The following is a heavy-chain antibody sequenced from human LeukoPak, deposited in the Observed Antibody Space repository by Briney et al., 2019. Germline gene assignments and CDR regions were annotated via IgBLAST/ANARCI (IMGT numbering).Heavy chain of an antibody. V-gene: IGHV1-69*05. J-gene: IGHJ6*03. CDR3: ARGGYSYGYYYYYMDV. CDR2: IIPIFGTA. Sequence: SVKVSCKASGGTFSSYAISWVRQAPGQGLEWMGGIIPIFGTANYAQTFQARVTITTDESTSTAYMELSSLRSEDTAVYYCARGGYSYGYYYYYMDVWGKGTTVTVSS. D-gene: IGHD5-18*01. CDR1: GGTFSSYA.